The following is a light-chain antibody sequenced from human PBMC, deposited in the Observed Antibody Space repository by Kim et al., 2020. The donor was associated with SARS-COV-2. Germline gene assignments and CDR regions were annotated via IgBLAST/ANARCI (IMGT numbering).Light chain of an antibody. CDR1: QGVLYSSINKNS. CDR3: QQYNSTPPT. V-gene: IGKV4-1*01. CDR2: WAS. Sequence: DIVMTQSPDSLAVSLGERATINCKSSQGVLYSSINKNSLAWFEQKPGQPPKLLIYWASTRESGVPDRFSGSGSGTDFTLTISSLQAEDVAVYYCQQYNSTPPTFGQGTKLEI. J-gene: IGKJ2*01.